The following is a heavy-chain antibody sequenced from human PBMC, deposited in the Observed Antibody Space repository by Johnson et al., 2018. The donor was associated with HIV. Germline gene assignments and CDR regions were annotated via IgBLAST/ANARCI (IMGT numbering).Heavy chain of an antibody. CDR3: AKPPSMGADAFDI. CDR2: ISYDGSNK. CDR1: GFTFSSYA. V-gene: IGHV3-30*18. J-gene: IGHJ3*02. Sequence: QMQLVESGGGVVQPGRSLRLSCAASGFTFSSYAMHWVRQAPGKGLEWVAVISYDGSNKYYADSVKGRFNISRDNSKNALYLQMNSLRSEDTAVYYCAKPPSMGADAFDIWGQGTMVTVSS. D-gene: IGHD3-16*01.